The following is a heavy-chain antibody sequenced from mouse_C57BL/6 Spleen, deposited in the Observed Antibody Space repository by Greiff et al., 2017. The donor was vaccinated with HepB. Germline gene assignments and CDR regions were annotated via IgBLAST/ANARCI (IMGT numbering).Heavy chain of an antibody. V-gene: IGHV5-6*01. CDR2: ISSGGSYT. Sequence: EVQRVESGGDLVKPGGSLKLSCAASGFTFSSYGMSWVRQTPDKRLEWVATISSGGSYTYYPDSVKGRFTISRDNAKNTLYLQMSSLKSEDTAMYYCARQGYYSNFYFDYWGQGTTLTVSS. D-gene: IGHD2-5*01. J-gene: IGHJ2*01. CDR1: GFTFSSYG. CDR3: ARQGYYSNFYFDY.